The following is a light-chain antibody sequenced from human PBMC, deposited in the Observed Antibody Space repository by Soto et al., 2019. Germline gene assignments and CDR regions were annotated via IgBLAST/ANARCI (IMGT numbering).Light chain of an antibody. CDR3: QQRSHWPPLT. V-gene: IGKV3-11*01. CDR2: DSS. J-gene: IGKJ4*01. CDR1: QSVSTS. Sequence: EIVLTQSPATLSLSPGERATLSCRASQSVSTSVAWYQQKPGQAPRLLMYDSSNRATGIPDRFSASGAGTDFTLTISSREPEDFGVYYCQQRSHWPPLTFGGGTKVEIK.